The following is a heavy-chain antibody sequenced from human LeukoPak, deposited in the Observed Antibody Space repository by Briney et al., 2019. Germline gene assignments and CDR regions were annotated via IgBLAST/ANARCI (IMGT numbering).Heavy chain of an antibody. CDR1: GFTFSSYW. Sequence: PGGSLRLSCAASGFTFSSYWMSWVRQAPGKGLEWVANIKQDGSEKYYVDSVKGRFTISRDNAKNSLYLQMNSPRAEDTAVYYCVREASGVSSSAFDVWGQGTMVTVSS. J-gene: IGHJ3*01. CDR3: VREASGVSSSAFDV. V-gene: IGHV3-7*01. CDR2: IKQDGSEK. D-gene: IGHD1-26*01.